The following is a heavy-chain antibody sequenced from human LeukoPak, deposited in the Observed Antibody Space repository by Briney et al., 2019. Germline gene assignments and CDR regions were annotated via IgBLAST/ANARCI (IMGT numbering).Heavy chain of an antibody. J-gene: IGHJ5*02. CDR3: ARQAYSSNLGWFDP. Sequence: SETLSLTCSVSGGSISSSTYYWGWIRQPPGKRLEWIGNIYNSGSTYYNPSLKSRVTISVDTSKNQFSLKLSSVTAADTAVYYCARQAYSSNLGWFDPWGQGTLVTVSS. V-gene: IGHV4-39*01. CDR1: GGSISSSTYY. CDR2: IYNSGST. D-gene: IGHD6-13*01.